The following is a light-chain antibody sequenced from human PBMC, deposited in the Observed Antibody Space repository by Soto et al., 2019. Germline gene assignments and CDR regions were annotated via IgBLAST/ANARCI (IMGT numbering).Light chain of an antibody. CDR1: QSVGTY. V-gene: IGKV1-39*01. CDR3: HQSYSTPWT. J-gene: IGKJ1*01. CDR2: RES. Sequence: DIQMTQSPSSLSASLGDRFTISCRASQSVGTYLNWYHQKPGTAPMLLISRESTLKSGVPTRLSGNGSGRDFTLIISSLRPEDIGTYFCHQSYSTPWTFGPGTKVAIK.